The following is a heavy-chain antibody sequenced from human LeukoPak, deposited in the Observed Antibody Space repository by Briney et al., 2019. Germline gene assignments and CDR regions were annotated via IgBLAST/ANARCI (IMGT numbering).Heavy chain of an antibody. CDR2: ITPNSGGT. CDR3: ARVGIVVVPAAPYDAFDI. J-gene: IGHJ3*02. CDR1: GYTFTGYY. Sequence: GASVKVSCKASGYTFTGYYMHWVRQAPGQGLEWMGWITPNSGGTNYAQKFQGRITMTRDTSISTAYMELSRLRSDDTAVYYCARVGIVVVPAAPYDAFDIWGQGTMVTVSS. D-gene: IGHD2-2*01. V-gene: IGHV1-2*02.